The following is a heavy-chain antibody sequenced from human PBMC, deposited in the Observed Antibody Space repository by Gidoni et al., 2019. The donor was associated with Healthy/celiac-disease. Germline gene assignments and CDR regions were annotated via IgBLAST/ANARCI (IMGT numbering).Heavy chain of an antibody. V-gene: IGHV4-39*01. CDR1: GGSISSSSYY. J-gene: IGHJ3*02. Sequence: QLQLQESGPGLVKPSETLSLTCTVSGGSISSSSYYWGWIRQPPGKGLEWIGSIYYSGSTYYNPSLKSRVTISVDTSKNQFSLKLSSVTAADTAVYYCARREEYSSGSDAFDIWGQGTMVTVSS. D-gene: IGHD6-19*01. CDR3: ARREEYSSGSDAFDI. CDR2: IYYSGST.